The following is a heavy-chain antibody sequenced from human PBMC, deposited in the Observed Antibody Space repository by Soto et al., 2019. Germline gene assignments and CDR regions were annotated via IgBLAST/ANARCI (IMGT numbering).Heavy chain of an antibody. CDR3: ARMNVPPRGGGMDV. CDR1: GFSLSTSGMR. D-gene: IGHD3-10*01. CDR2: IDWDDDK. Sequence: GSGPTLVNPTQTLTLTCTFSGFSLSTSGMRVSWIRQPPGKALEWLARIDWDDDKFYSTSLKTRLTISKDTSKNQVVLTMTNMDPVDTATYYCARMNVPPRGGGMDVWGQGTTVTVSS. J-gene: IGHJ6*02. V-gene: IGHV2-70*04.